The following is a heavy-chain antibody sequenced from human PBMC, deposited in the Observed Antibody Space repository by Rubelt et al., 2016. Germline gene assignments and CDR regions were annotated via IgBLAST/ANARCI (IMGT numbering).Heavy chain of an antibody. CDR3: ARVSGSYSIGDAFDI. Sequence: RLSCAASGFTFSSYAMSWVRQAPGKGLEWVSAISGSGGSTYYADSVKGRFTISRDNSKNTLYLQMNSLRAEDTAVYYCARVSGSYSIGDAFDIWGQGTMVTVSS. J-gene: IGHJ3*02. V-gene: IGHV3-23*01. D-gene: IGHD1-26*01. CDR1: GFTFSSYA. CDR2: ISGSGGST.